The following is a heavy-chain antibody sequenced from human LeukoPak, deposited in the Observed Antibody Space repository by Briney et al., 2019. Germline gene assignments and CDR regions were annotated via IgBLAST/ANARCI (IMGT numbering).Heavy chain of an antibody. CDR2: IYTSGST. Sequence: SQTLSLTCTVSGGSISSGSYYWSWIRQPAGKGLEWIGRIYTSGSTNYNPSLKSRVTISVDTSKNQFSLKLSSVTAADTAVYYCARAYYDILTGYYLGFYYCYYMDVWGKGTTVTISS. D-gene: IGHD3-9*01. CDR1: GGSISSGSYY. V-gene: IGHV4-61*02. CDR3: ARAYYDILTGYYLGFYYCYYMDV. J-gene: IGHJ6*03.